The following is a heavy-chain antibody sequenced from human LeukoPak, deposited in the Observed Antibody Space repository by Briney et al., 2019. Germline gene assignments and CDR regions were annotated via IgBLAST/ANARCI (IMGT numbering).Heavy chain of an antibody. J-gene: IGHJ6*02. CDR2: ISGSGGAGT. V-gene: IGHV3-23*01. CDR3: VKDRGGSPFYGMDV. D-gene: IGHD1-26*01. CDR1: GFTFSSYA. Sequence: GGSLRLSCAGSGFTFSSYAMSWVRQAPGKGLEWVSTISGSGGAGTYYADSVKGRFTVSRDNSRNTLYLPMNSLRAEDTAIYYCVKDRGGSPFYGMDVWGQGTTVTVSS.